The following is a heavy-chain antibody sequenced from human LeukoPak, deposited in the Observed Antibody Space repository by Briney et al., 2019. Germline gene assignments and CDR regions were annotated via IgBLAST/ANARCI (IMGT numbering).Heavy chain of an antibody. CDR2: ISRTGTT. V-gene: IGHV3-48*04. J-gene: IGHJ5*02. CDR1: GFTFTTHS. D-gene: IGHD6-13*01. Sequence: GGSLRLSCAASGFTFTTHSMHWVRQAPEKGLEWLSYISRTGTTQYADSVKGRFTISRDNAKNSLYLQLNSLRAEDTAVYYCARDGSMMGAGAGTSWWFDPWGQGTLVTVSS. CDR3: ARDGSMMGAGAGTSWWFDP.